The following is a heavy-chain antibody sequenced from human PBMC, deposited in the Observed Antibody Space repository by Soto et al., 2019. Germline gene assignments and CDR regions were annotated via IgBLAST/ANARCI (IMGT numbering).Heavy chain of an antibody. CDR3: ARVMYYYDSSGYPRPGDYYYYGMDV. Sequence: SVKVSCKASGGTFSSYAISWVRQAPGQGLEWIGGIIPIFGTANYAQKFQGRVTITADESTSTAYMELSSLRSEDTAVYYCARVMYYYDSSGYPRPGDYYYYGMDVWGQGTTVTVSS. D-gene: IGHD3-22*01. CDR1: GGTFSSYA. J-gene: IGHJ6*02. CDR2: IIPIFGTA. V-gene: IGHV1-69*13.